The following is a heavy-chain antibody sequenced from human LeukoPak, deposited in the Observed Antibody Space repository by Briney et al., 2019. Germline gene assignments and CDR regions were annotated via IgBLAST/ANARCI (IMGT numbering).Heavy chain of an antibody. D-gene: IGHD2-15*01. J-gene: IGHJ4*02. V-gene: IGHV3-30*18. CDR3: AKDPGYCSGGNCYYFDY. Sequence: PGGSLRLSCAASGFTFSSYGMHWVRQAPGKGLEWVAVISYDGSNKYYADSVEGRFTISRDNSKNTLYLQMNSLRAEDTAVYYCAKDPGYCSGGNCYYFDYWGQGTLVTVSS. CDR2: ISYDGSNK. CDR1: GFTFSSYG.